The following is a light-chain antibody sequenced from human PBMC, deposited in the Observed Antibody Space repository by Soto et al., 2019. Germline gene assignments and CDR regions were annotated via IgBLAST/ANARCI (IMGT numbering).Light chain of an antibody. CDR3: QKYSSVPV. CDR1: QGIRNY. CDR2: AAS. Sequence: DIQMTQSPTSLSASVGDRVTITCRASQGIRNYVAWYQQIPGKAPKLLIYAASTLQSGVPSRFSGSGSGTDFTLTITGLQPEDVATYSCQKYSSVPVFGPGTKVKIK. V-gene: IGKV1-27*01. J-gene: IGKJ3*01.